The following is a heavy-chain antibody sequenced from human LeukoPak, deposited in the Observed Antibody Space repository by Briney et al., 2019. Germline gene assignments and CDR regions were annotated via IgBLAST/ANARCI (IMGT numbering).Heavy chain of an antibody. V-gene: IGHV3-53*01. J-gene: IGHJ4*02. D-gene: IGHD6-19*01. CDR3: ARDIAVAY. CDR1: GFTVSSNY. Sequence: RTGGSLRLSCAASGFTVSSNYMSWVRQAPGKGLEWVSVLYSGGSTYYADSVKGRFTISRDNSKNTLYLQMNSLRAEDTAVYYCARDIAVAYWGQGTLVTVSS. CDR2: LYSGGST.